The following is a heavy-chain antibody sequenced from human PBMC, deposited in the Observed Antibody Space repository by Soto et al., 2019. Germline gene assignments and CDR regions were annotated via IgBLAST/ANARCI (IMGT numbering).Heavy chain of an antibody. Sequence: EVQLVESGGGLVQPGGSLRLSCAASGFTVSSNYMSWVRQAPGKGLEWVSVIYSGGSTYYADSVKGRFTISRDNSKNTLYLQMNSLRAEDTAVYYCARAHFGITIFGAVIFYFDYWGQGTLVTVSS. J-gene: IGHJ4*02. V-gene: IGHV3-66*01. CDR3: ARAHFGITIFGAVIFYFDY. CDR1: GFTVSSNY. CDR2: IYSGGST. D-gene: IGHD3-3*01.